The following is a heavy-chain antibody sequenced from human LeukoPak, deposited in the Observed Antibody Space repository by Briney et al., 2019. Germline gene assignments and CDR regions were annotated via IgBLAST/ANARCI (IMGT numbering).Heavy chain of an antibody. D-gene: IGHD7-27*01. Sequence: GGSLRLSCAASGFTFRNYWMSWVRQAPGTGLEWVANIKQDGSDRNYVTSVGGRFTISRDNAESSLYLQMNSLRVEDTAVYYCAKDGGLWVSAHWGDSWGRGTLVTVSS. CDR2: IKQDGSDR. CDR3: AKDGGLWVSAHWGDS. CDR1: GFTFRNYW. V-gene: IGHV3-7*03. J-gene: IGHJ4*02.